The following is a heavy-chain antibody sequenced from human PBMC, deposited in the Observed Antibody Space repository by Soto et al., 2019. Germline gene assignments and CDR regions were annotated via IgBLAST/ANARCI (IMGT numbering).Heavy chain of an antibody. CDR3: ATSSLVVYAGAGYYYMDV. J-gene: IGHJ6*03. V-gene: IGHV5-51*01. CDR2: IYPGDSDT. D-gene: IGHD2-8*02. Sequence: GESLKISCKGSGYSFTSYWIGWVRQMPGKGLEWMGIIYPGDSDTRYSPSFQGQVTISADKSISTAYLQWSSLKASDTAMYYCATSSLVVYAGAGYYYMDVWGKGTTVTVSS. CDR1: GYSFTSYW.